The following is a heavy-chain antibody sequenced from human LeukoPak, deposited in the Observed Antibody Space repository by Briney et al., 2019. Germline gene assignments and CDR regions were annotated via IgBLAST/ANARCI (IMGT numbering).Heavy chain of an antibody. D-gene: IGHD1-14*01. CDR1: GLTFSDFW. J-gene: IGHJ4*02. V-gene: IGHV3-7*01. CDR3: TKGRINPY. CDR2: INRGGSEG. Sequence: GGSLRLSCAASGLTFSDFWVGGGGRAPGEGREWVTNINRGGSEGYYVDSVKGRFPISRHTATKSLFLQMNSLRAEDTAVYYCTKGRINPYWRQGTMVTVS.